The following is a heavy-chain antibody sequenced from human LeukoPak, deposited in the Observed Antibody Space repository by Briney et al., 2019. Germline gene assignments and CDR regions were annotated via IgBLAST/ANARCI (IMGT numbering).Heavy chain of an antibody. Sequence: GGSLRLSCAASGFTVSTYAMSWVRQAPGKGLKWVSVISDSGDNIHYADSVKGRFTISRDNSKNTLYLQMNSLRAEDTAVYYCARFSLTGWTFDAFDIWGQGTMVTVSS. CDR2: ISDSGDNI. CDR1: GFTVSTYA. J-gene: IGHJ3*02. V-gene: IGHV3-23*01. D-gene: IGHD7-27*01. CDR3: ARFSLTGWTFDAFDI.